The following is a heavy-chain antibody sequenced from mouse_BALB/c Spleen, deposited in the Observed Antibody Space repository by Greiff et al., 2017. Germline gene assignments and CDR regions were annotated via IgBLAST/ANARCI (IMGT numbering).Heavy chain of an antibody. CDR2: ISSGGSYT. CDR1: GFTFSSYA. J-gene: IGHJ4*01. Sequence: EVMLVESGGGLVKPGGSLKLSCAASGFTFSSYAMSWVRQSPEKRLEWVAEISSGGSYTYYPDTVTGRFTISRDNAKNTLYLEMSSLRSEDTAMYYCARGGYDDGYAMDYRGQGTSVTVSS. D-gene: IGHD2-2*01. CDR3: ARGGYDDGYAMDY. V-gene: IGHV5-9-4*01.